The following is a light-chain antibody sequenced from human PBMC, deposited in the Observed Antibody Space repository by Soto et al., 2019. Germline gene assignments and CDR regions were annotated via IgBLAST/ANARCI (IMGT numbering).Light chain of an antibody. CDR3: GTWDSSLSAVV. CDR1: SSNIGNNY. CDR2: DNN. V-gene: IGLV1-51*01. Sequence: QSVLTQAPSVSAVPGQKVTISCSGSSSNIGNNYVSWYQQLPETAPKLLIYDNNKRPSGIPDRFSGSKSGTSATLGITGLQTGDEADYYCGTWDSSLSAVVFGGGTKLTVL. J-gene: IGLJ2*01.